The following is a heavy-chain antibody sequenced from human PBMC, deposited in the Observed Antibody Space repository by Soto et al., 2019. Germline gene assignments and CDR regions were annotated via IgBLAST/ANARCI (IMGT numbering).Heavy chain of an antibody. V-gene: IGHV4-59*01. Sequence: SETLSLTCTVSGGSISSYYWSWIRQPPWKGLEWIGYIYYSGSTNYKPSLKSRVTISVDTSKNQFSLKVSSVTAADRAVCYCAMVQAVYYYDSSDYTVTPSAFDICCQATMV. CDR2: IYYSGST. D-gene: IGHD3-22*01. CDR1: GGSISSYY. J-gene: IGHJ3*02. CDR3: AMVQAVYYYDSSDYTVTPSAFDI.